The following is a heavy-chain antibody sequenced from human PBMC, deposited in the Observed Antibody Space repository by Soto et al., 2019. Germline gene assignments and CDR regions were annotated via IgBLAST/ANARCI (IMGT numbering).Heavy chain of an antibody. CDR1: SGSISSSNW. V-gene: IGHV4-4*02. J-gene: IGHJ5*02. CDR3: ARHSFLRGWFDP. D-gene: IGHD3-3*01. Sequence: SETLSLTCAVSSGSISSSNWWSWVRQPPGKGLEWIGEIYHSGSTNYNPSLKSRVTISVDKSKNQFSLKLSSVTAADTAVYYCARHSFLRGWFDPWGQGTLVTVSS. CDR2: IYHSGST.